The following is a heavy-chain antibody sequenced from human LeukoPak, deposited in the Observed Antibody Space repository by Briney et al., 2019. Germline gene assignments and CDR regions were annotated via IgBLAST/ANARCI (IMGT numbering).Heavy chain of an antibody. J-gene: IGHJ4*02. Sequence: GTSLRLSCAASGFTFSSYEMNWVRQAPGKGLEWVSYISSSGSTIYYADSVKGRFTISRDNAKNSLYLQMNSLRAEDTAVYYCAGGYSGINYWGQGTLVTVSS. CDR2: ISSSGSTI. V-gene: IGHV3-48*03. CDR3: AGGYSGINY. D-gene: IGHD3-10*01. CDR1: GFTFSSYE.